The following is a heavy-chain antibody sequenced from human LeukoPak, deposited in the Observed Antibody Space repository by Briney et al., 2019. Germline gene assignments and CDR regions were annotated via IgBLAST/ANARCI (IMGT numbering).Heavy chain of an antibody. CDR2: IYSGGTT. CDR1: GFTVTGNY. J-gene: IGHJ4*02. CDR3: ARRAGGYSHPYDY. V-gene: IGHV3-53*01. Sequence: GGSLRLSCAVSGFTVTGNYMSWVRQAPGKGLEWVSLIYSGGTTYYADSVKGRFTISRDNSKNTLYLQMNSLRAEDTAVYYCARRAGGYSHPYDYWGQGILVTVSS. D-gene: IGHD4-23*01.